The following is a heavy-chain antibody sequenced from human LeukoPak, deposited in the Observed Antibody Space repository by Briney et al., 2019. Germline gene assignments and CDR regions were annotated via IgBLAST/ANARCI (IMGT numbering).Heavy chain of an antibody. CDR3: AREVRGSCSGGSCYHRNYYYYYMDV. J-gene: IGHJ6*03. CDR1: GGSISSSSYY. CDR2: IYYSGST. Sequence: SETLSLTCTVSGGSISSSSYYWGWIRQPPGKGLEWIGSIYYSGSTYYNPSLKSRVTMSVDTSKNQFSLKLSSVTAADTAVYYCAREVRGSCSGGSCYHRNYYYYYMDVWGKGTTVTISS. V-gene: IGHV4-39*07. D-gene: IGHD2-15*01.